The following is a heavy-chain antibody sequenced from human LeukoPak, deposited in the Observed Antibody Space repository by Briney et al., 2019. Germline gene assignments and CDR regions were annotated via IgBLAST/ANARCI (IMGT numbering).Heavy chain of an antibody. V-gene: IGHV3-23*01. D-gene: IGHD3-16*01. CDR2: ISDSGGSA. CDR1: GYSINNGYY. CDR3: AKDPRRMARLITFGGGRPYYFDY. Sequence: ETLSLTCTVSGYSINNGYYWGWIRQPPGKGLEWVSAISDSGGSAYYADSVKGRFTISRDNSKNTLYLQMNSLRAEDTAVYYCAKDPRRMARLITFGGGRPYYFDYWGQGTLVTVSS. J-gene: IGHJ4*02.